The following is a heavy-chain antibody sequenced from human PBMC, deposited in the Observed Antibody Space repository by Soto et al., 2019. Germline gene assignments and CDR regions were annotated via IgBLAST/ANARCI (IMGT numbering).Heavy chain of an antibody. CDR1: GFMFKSYV. CDR3: ARCGTTGGFDL. CDR2: TSYDGNNK. Sequence: QLQLVESGGGVVQPGTSLRLSCTASGFMFKSYVMHWVRQAPGKGLEWVALTSYDGNNKYYGDSVKGRFTVSRDNSKNTLHLKMDSLRHEDTALYYCARCGTTGGFDLWGQGTLVSVSS. J-gene: IGHJ4*02. D-gene: IGHD1-1*01. V-gene: IGHV3-30*19.